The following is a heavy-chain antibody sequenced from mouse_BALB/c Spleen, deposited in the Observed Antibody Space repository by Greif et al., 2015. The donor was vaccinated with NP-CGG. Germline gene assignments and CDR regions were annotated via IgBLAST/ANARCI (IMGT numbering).Heavy chain of an antibody. J-gene: IGHJ3*01. CDR2: INSNGGST. CDR3: ATGFAY. Sequence: EVKLVESGGGLVQPGGSLKLSCAASGFTFSSYGMSWVRQTPDKRLELVATINSNGGSTYYPDSVKGRFTISRDNAKNTLYLQMSRLKSEDTAMYYCATGFAYWGQGTLVTVSA. CDR1: GFTFSSYG. V-gene: IGHV5-6-3*01.